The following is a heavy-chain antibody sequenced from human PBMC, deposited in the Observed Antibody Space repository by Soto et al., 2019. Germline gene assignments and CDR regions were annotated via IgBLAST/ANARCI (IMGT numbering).Heavy chain of an antibody. CDR1: GGSLTSYY. D-gene: IGHD6-19*01. V-gene: IGHV4-59*01. CDR2: NYYRGST. Sequence: QVQLQESGPGLVKPSETLSLTCTVSGGSLTSYYWSWIRQPPGKGLEWIGYNYYRGSTNYNSPLRSRVTISVDSSKNQVSLKLISVTDADTAVYYCTRGGWSLDYWGQGTLVTVSS. J-gene: IGHJ4*02. CDR3: TRGGWSLDY.